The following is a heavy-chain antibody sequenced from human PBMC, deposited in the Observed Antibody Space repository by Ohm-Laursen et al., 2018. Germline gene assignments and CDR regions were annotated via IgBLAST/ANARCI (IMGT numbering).Heavy chain of an antibody. CDR3: TRDISYGDFIP. CDR1: GDSIGSYY. V-gene: IGHV4-59*01. Sequence: SETLSLTCTVSGDSIGSYYWSWIRQPPGKGLEWIGYIHYSGTTNYNPSFKSRLTMSIDTSKDQFSLKLSSVTAADTAIYYCTRDISYGDFIPWGQGTLVIVSS. CDR2: IHYSGTT. J-gene: IGHJ5*02. D-gene: IGHD4-17*01.